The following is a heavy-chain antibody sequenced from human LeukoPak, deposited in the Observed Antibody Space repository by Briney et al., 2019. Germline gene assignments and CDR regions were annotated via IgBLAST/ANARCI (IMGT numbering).Heavy chain of an antibody. Sequence: ASVKASCKASGYTFTSYGITWVRQAPGQGLEWMGWISAYNGNTNYAQKLQGRVTMTTDTSTSTAYMELRSLRSEDTAVYYCARSTFYCSGGSCYRLDYYGMDVWGQGTTVTVSS. D-gene: IGHD2-15*01. J-gene: IGHJ6*02. V-gene: IGHV1-18*01. CDR2: ISAYNGNT. CDR3: ARSTFYCSGGSCYRLDYYGMDV. CDR1: GYTFTSYG.